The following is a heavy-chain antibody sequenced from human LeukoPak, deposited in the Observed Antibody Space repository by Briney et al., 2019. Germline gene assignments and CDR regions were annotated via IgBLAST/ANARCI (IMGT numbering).Heavy chain of an antibody. CDR2: INPSGGST. J-gene: IGHJ6*02. CDR3: ARDHIVPAAINHCYGMDV. Sequence: ASVTVSCKASGYTFTSYYMHWVRQAPGQGLEWMGIINPSGGSTSYAQKFKGRVTMTRDTSTSTVYMGLSSLRSEDTAVYYCARDHIVPAAINHCYGMDVWGQGTTVTVSS. D-gene: IGHD2-2*01. V-gene: IGHV1-46*01. CDR1: GYTFTSYY.